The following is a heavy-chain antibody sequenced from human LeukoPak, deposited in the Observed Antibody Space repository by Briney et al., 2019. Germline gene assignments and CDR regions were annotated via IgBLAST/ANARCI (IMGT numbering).Heavy chain of an antibody. J-gene: IGHJ4*02. CDR1: GFTFSSYW. D-gene: IGHD6-13*01. CDR2: IKSKTDGGTI. CDR3: TTDEAAGTDY. V-gene: IGHV3-15*01. Sequence: GGSLRLSCAASGFTFSSYWMSWVRQAPGKGLEWVGRIKSKTDGGTIDYAAPVKGRFTISRDDSKNTLFLQMSRLRTEDTAVYYCTTDEAAGTDYWGQGTLVTVSS.